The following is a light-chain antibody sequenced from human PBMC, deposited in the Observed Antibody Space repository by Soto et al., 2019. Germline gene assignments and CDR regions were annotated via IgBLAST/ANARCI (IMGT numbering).Light chain of an antibody. CDR3: AAWDDSLSGVV. V-gene: IGLV1-47*01. Sequence: QAVVTQPPSASGTPGQRVTISCSGSSSNIGSNYVYWYQQLPGTVPQLLIYRNSERPSGVPDRFSGSKSGTSASLAISGLRSEDEADYYCAAWDDSLSGVVFGGRTKLTVL. J-gene: IGLJ2*01. CDR2: RNS. CDR1: SSNIGSNY.